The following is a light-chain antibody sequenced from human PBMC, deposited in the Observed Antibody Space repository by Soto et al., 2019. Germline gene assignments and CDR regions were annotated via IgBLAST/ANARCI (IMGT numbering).Light chain of an antibody. Sequence: QSVLTQPRSVSGSPGQSVTISCTGTSSDVGGYDYVSWYQQHPGKAPKLMIYDVTKRPSGVPDRFSGSKSGNTASLTISGLQAEDEADYCCCSYVGSYTWVFGGGTKLTVL. CDR3: CSYVGSYTWV. V-gene: IGLV2-11*01. CDR2: DVT. CDR1: SSDVGGYDY. J-gene: IGLJ3*02.